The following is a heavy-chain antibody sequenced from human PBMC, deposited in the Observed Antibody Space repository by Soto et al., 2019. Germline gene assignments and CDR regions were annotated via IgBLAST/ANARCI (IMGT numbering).Heavy chain of an antibody. V-gene: IGHV3-30-3*01. Sequence: QVQLVESGGGVVQPGRSLRLSCAASGFTFSSYAMHWVRQAPGKGLEWVAVISYDGSNKYYADSVKGRFTISRDNSKNTLYLQMNCLTAEDTSVYYCARVGRSGWYEPNAFDIWGQGTMVTVSS. CDR2: ISYDGSNK. D-gene: IGHD6-19*01. J-gene: IGHJ3*02. CDR3: ARVGRSGWYEPNAFDI. CDR1: GFTFSSYA.